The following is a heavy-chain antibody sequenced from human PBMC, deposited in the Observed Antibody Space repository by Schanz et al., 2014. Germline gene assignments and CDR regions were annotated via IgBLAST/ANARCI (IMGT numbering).Heavy chain of an antibody. CDR3: ARVPYGSGSYWDY. CDR2: LSGSGGST. CDR1: GFTFSTYA. V-gene: IGHV3-23*04. Sequence: EVQLVESGGGLVKPGGSLRLSCEASGFTFSTYAMSWVRQAPGKGLEWVSALSGSGGSTYYADSVKGRFTISRDNSKNTLYLQMNSLRAGDTAVYYCARVPYGSGSYWDYWGQGTLVTVSS. D-gene: IGHD3-10*01. J-gene: IGHJ4*02.